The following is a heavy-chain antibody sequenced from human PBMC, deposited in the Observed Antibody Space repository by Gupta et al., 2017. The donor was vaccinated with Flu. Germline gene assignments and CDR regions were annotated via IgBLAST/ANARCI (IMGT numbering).Heavy chain of an antibody. Sequence: EVQLLESGGGLVQPGGSLRLSCAASGFTLSRYALSWVRRPPGKGLECGSAISGGGQSTYYTDYVRGQFTISRDNSKNTLYLQMNRLRGEDTAVYYCAKDVTTWDESPGYYEWFDPRGQGTLVTVSS. CDR1: GFTLSRYA. CDR3: AKDVTTWDESPGYYEWFDP. J-gene: IGHJ5*02. CDR2: ISGGGQST. V-gene: IGHV3-23*01. D-gene: IGHD3-22*01.